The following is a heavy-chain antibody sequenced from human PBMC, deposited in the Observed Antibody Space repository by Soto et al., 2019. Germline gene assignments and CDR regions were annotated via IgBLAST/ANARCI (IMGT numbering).Heavy chain of an antibody. CDR1: GDSISPNY. J-gene: IGHJ4*02. V-gene: IGHV4-59*08. CDR3: ARHARRMAFFDF. D-gene: IGHD6-6*01. Sequence: SETLSLTCTVSGDSISPNYWSWVRQPPGKGLEWVGYVYYIGSTNYNPSLKSRVTISVDTSKNQFSLSLSSVTAADTAVYYCARHARRMAFFDFWGQGTLVTVSS. CDR2: VYYIGST.